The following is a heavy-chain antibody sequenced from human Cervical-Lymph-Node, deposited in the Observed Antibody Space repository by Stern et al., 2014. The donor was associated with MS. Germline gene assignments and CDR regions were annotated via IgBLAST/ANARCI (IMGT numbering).Heavy chain of an antibody. CDR2: IKQDGGEK. CDR1: GFIFRSYW. Sequence: EVQLVESGGGLVQPGGSLRLSCAASGFIFRSYWMSWVRQAPGKGLAWVANIKQDGGEKYFVDSVKGRFIISRDNAKNSLYLQMNSLRAEDTAVYYCARLVVKHSDWFDPWGQGTLVTVSS. J-gene: IGHJ5*02. CDR3: ARLVVKHSDWFDP. V-gene: IGHV3-7*01. D-gene: IGHD2-15*01.